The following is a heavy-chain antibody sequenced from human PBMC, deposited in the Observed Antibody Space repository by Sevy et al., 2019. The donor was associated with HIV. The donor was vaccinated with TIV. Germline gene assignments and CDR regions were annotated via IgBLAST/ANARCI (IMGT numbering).Heavy chain of an antibody. CDR1: GFTFSSYD. CDR2: ISSSGSSI. V-gene: IGHV3-48*03. J-gene: IGHJ5*02. D-gene: IGHD2-8*01. Sequence: GGSLRLSCTASGFTFSSYDMNWVRQAPGKGLEWVSKISSSGSSIYYADSVKGRFTISRDNAKNSLNLQMNSLRAEDTAVYYCTRNGGAVDNGFDPCGQGTLVTVSS. CDR3: TRNGGAVDNGFDP.